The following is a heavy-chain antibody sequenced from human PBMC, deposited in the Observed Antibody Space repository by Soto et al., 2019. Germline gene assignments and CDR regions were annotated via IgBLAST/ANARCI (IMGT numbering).Heavy chain of an antibody. CDR3: AKDSHSIAVTTDFDY. Sequence: GGSLRLSCAASGFTFSSYSMNWVRQAPGKGLEWVSYISSSSSTIYYADSVKGRFTISRDNAKNTLYLQMNSLRAEDTAVYYCAKDSHSIAVTTDFDYWRQGTLVTSPQ. V-gene: IGHV3-48*01. CDR2: ISSSSSTI. D-gene: IGHD6-19*01. CDR1: GFTFSSYS. J-gene: IGHJ4*02.